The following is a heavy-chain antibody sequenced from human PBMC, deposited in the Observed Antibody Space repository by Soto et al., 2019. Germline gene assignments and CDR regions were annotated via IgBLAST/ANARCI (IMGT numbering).Heavy chain of an antibody. Sequence: QVQLVESGGGVVQPGRSLRLSCAASGFTFSSYAMHWVRQAPGKGLEWVAVISYDGSNKYYADSVKGRFTISRDNSKNTLHLQMDSRRAEDTAVYYCAREGGEAGPRGGYYYYGMDVWGQGTTVTVSS. D-gene: IGHD3-16*01. CDR3: AREGGEAGPRGGYYYYGMDV. J-gene: IGHJ6*02. V-gene: IGHV3-30-3*01. CDR2: ISYDGSNK. CDR1: GFTFSSYA.